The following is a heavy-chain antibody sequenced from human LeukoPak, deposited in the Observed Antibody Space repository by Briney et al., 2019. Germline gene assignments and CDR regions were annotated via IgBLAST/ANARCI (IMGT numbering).Heavy chain of an antibody. J-gene: IGHJ3*02. V-gene: IGHV4-61*10. CDR1: GGSISSGSYY. D-gene: IGHD1-26*01. CDR2: IYYSGST. Sequence: SETLSLTCTVSGGSISSGSYYWSWIRQPAGKGLEWIGYIYYSGSTNYNPSLKSRVTISVDTSKNQFSLRLNSVTAADTAVYYCARDLYLSSGTNDAFDIWGQGTMVTVSS. CDR3: ARDLYLSSGTNDAFDI.